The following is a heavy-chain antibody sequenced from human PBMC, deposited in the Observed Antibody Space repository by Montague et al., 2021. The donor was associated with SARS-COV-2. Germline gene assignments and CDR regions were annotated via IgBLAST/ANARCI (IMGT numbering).Heavy chain of an antibody. Sequence: SETLSLTCTVSVGSISNYYWTWIRQPPGKGLEWIGYIYDSGSANYNPSLKSRSTISVDTSNNQFSLRLSSVTAADTAVYYCARAYCGGNCHVGHWGQGTLVTVSS. CDR1: VGSISNYY. J-gene: IGHJ4*02. D-gene: IGHD2-21*02. CDR2: IYDSGSA. V-gene: IGHV4-59*01. CDR3: ARAYCGGNCHVGH.